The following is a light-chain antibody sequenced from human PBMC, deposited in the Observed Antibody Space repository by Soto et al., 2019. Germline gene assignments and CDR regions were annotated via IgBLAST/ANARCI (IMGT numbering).Light chain of an antibody. CDR3: QQYGSSPRT. CDR1: QSIRSNY. Sequence: EIVLTQSPGTLSLSPGERATLSCRASQSIRSNYVAWYQQKPGQGPRLLIYGASSRATGIPDRFSGSGSGTDFTLIISRLEPEDFAMYYCQQYGSSPRTFXQGTK. J-gene: IGKJ1*01. V-gene: IGKV3-20*01. CDR2: GAS.